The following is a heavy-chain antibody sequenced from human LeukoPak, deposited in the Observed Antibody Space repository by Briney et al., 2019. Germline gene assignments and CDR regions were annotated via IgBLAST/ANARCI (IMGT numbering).Heavy chain of an antibody. Sequence: RGSLRLSCAASGFTFSTNSMNWFRQAPGKGLEWVSSISSDSTYIYYADSMKGRFTISRDNAKNSMYLQMNSLRAEDTAVYYCARGSITGIGDYNWGQGTLVTVSS. D-gene: IGHD1-20*01. J-gene: IGHJ4*02. CDR3: ARGSITGIGDYN. V-gene: IGHV3-21*01. CDR2: ISSDSTYI. CDR1: GFTFSTNS.